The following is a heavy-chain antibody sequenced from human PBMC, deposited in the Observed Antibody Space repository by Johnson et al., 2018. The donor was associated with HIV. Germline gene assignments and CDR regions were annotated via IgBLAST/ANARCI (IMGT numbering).Heavy chain of an antibody. CDR1: GFTFSRYW. CDR3: ARDGEDSSGWDNFGAFDI. V-gene: IGHV3-7*01. Sequence: VQLVESGGGLVQPGGSLRLSCAASGFTFSRYWMSWVRQAPGKGLEWVANIKQDGSEKYYVDYVKGRFTISRDNAKNSLYLQMNSLRAEDTAVYYCARDGEDSSGWDNFGAFDIWGQGTMVTVSS. D-gene: IGHD6-19*01. CDR2: IKQDGSEK. J-gene: IGHJ3*02.